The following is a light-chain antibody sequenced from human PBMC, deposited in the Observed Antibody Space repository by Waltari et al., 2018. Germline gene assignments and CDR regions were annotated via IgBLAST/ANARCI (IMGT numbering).Light chain of an antibody. V-gene: IGKV1-5*03. CDR1: RSIRTW. CDR3: QQYYTYPYT. J-gene: IGKJ2*01. CDR2: KAS. Sequence: DIQMTQSPSTLSASLGDRVTLTCRASRSIRTWLAWYQQKLGTAPKLLIYKASTLEGGVPSRFSGSGSETEFTLTITSLQPDDFATYYCQQYYTYPYTFGQGTKLEIK.